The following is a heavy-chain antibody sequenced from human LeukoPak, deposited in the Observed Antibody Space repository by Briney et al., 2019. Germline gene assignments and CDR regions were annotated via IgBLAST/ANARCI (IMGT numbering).Heavy chain of an antibody. CDR3: ARERRTRYNWNDSTFDY. CDR1: GGSISSYY. Sequence: SETLSLTCTVSGGSISSYYWSWIRQPPGKGLEWIGYIYYSGSTNYNPSLKSRVTISVDTSKNQFSLKLSSVTAADTAVYYCARERRTRYNWNDSTFDYWGQGTLVTVSS. CDR2: IYYSGST. V-gene: IGHV4-59*01. J-gene: IGHJ4*02. D-gene: IGHD1-1*01.